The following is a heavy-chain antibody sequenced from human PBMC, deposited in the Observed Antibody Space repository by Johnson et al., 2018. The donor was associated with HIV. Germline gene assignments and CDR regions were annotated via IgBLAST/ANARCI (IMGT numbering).Heavy chain of an antibody. V-gene: IGHV3-33*03. CDR3: AKGDKMATITSRYDAFDL. J-gene: IGHJ3*01. Sequence: WYDGTNKNYTDSVKGRFTISSDNAKTSLYLQMNSLRAEDTAVYYCAKGDKMATITSRYDAFDLWGQGTMVIVSS. D-gene: IGHD5-24*01. CDR2: WYDGTNK.